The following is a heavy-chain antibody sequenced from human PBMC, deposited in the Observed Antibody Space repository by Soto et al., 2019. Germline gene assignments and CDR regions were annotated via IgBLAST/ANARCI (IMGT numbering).Heavy chain of an antibody. CDR2: ISSDGSNK. V-gene: IGHV3-30-3*01. D-gene: IGHD6-19*01. Sequence: PGGSLRLSCAASGFTFSNYAMHWVRQAPGKGLEWPAVISSDGSNKYYADSVKGRFTISRDNSKNTLYLQMNSLIAEDTALYNCARVSEQWLVRYYFDYWGQGTLVTVSS. CDR3: ARVSEQWLVRYYFDY. J-gene: IGHJ4*02. CDR1: GFTFSNYA.